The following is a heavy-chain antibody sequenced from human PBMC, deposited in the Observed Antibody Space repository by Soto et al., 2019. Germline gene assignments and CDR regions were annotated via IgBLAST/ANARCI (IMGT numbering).Heavy chain of an antibody. V-gene: IGHV1-18*04. CDR1: GYTFTSYG. J-gene: IGHJ6*02. CDR2: ISAYNGNT. D-gene: IGHD6-6*01. CDR3: ARDPPRIAAGYYYYYGMDV. Sequence: ASVKVSCKASGYTFTSYGISWVRQAPGQGLEWMGWISAYNGNTNYAQKLQGRVTMTTDTSTSTAYMELRSLRSDDTAVYYCARDPPRIAAGYYYYYGMDVWGQGTTVTVSS.